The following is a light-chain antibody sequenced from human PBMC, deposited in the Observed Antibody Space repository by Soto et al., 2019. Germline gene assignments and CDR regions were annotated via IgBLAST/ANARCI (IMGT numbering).Light chain of an antibody. J-gene: IGKJ3*01. Sequence: EIVLTQSPATLSLSPGERVTLSCRASQSVGTSVAWYQQRPGQAPRLLIYDASNRAIGIPTRFSGSGSGTDFTLPISSLESEAFAVYYCQQRSNWPPFFTFGPGTKVDI. CDR1: QSVGTS. V-gene: IGKV3-11*01. CDR2: DAS. CDR3: QQRSNWPPFFT.